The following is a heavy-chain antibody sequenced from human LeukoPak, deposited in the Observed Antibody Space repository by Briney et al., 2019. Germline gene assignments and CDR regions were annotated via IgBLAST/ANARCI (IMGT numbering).Heavy chain of an antibody. Sequence: SETLSLTCTVSGGSITTNYWSWIRQPPGEGLEWVGYTYYTGSTNYNPSLTSRVTISVDTSKNQFSLKLSSVTAADTAIYYCARMSSSWLTVDHWGQGTLVTVSS. V-gene: IGHV4-59*08. CDR1: GGSITTNY. CDR2: TYYTGST. CDR3: ARMSSSWLTVDH. J-gene: IGHJ4*02. D-gene: IGHD6-13*01.